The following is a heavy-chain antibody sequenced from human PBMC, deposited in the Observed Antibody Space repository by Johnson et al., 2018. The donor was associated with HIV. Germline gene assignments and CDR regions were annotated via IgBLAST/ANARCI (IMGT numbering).Heavy chain of an antibody. D-gene: IGHD5-12*01. CDR1: GSTVSSNY. J-gene: IGHJ3*02. CDR3: AREGGYSGYEGVGHTNDAFDI. CDR2: IYSGGST. V-gene: IGHV3-66*01. Sequence: VLLVESGGGLVQPGGSLRLSCAASGSTVSSNYMSWVRQAPGKGLEWVSVIYSGGSTYYADYVKGRFTISIDNSKNTLYLQMNSLRAEDTAVYYCAREGGYSGYEGVGHTNDAFDIWGQGTMVTVSS.